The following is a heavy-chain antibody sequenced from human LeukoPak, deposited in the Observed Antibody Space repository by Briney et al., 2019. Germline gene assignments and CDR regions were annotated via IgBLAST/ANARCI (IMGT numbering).Heavy chain of an antibody. CDR1: GGSISSSSYY. CDR3: ARPTRQMTTVNPFDP. V-gene: IGHV4-39*07. CDR2: IYYSGST. Sequence: SQTLSLTCTVSGGSISSSSYYLGWIRQPPGKGLEWIGSIYYSGSTYYNPSLKSRVTISVDTSKSQFCLKLSSVTAADTAVYYCARPTRQMTTVNPFDPWGQGTLVTVSS. D-gene: IGHD4-17*01. J-gene: IGHJ5*02.